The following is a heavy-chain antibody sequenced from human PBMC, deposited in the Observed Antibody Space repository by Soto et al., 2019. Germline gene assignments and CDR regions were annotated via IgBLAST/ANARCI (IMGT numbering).Heavy chain of an antibody. V-gene: IGHV3-23*01. CDR1: GFIFSSYA. CDR3: AKDDRIVVVTNDAFDI. CDR2: ISGSGGST. J-gene: IGHJ3*02. D-gene: IGHD3-22*01. Sequence: EVHLLESGGGLVQPGGSRRLSCAASGFIFSSYAMSWVRQAPGKGLEWVSAISGSGGSTYYADSVKGRFTISRDNSKNTLYLQMNSLRAEDTAVYYCAKDDRIVVVTNDAFDIWGQGTMVTVSS.